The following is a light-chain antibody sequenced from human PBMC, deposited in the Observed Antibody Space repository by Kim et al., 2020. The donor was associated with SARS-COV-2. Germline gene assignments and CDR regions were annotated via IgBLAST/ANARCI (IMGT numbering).Light chain of an antibody. Sequence: GRTLTAPCTRSIGSIASNYVQWYQQRPGSAPTTVIYEDNQRPSGVPDRFSGSIDSSSNSASLTISGLKTEDEADYYCQSYDSSSWVFGGGTQLTVL. CDR1: IGSIASNY. V-gene: IGLV6-57*03. CDR2: EDN. CDR3: QSYDSSSWV. J-gene: IGLJ3*02.